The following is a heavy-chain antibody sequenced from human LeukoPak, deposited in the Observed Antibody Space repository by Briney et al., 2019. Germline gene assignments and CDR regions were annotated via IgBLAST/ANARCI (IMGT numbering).Heavy chain of an antibody. CDR3: AREALYSNYKGGFDP. CDR1: GGTFSSYA. D-gene: IGHD4-11*01. V-gene: IGHV1-69*13. J-gene: IGHJ5*02. CDR2: IIPIFGTA. Sequence: ASVKVSCKASGGTFSSYAISWVRQAPGQGLEWMGGIIPIFGTANYAQKFQGRVTITADESTSTAYMELSSLRSEDTAVDYCAREALYSNYKGGFDPWGQGTLVTVSS.